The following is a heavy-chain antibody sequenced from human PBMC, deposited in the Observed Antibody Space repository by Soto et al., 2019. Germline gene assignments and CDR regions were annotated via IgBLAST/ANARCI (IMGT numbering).Heavy chain of an antibody. J-gene: IGHJ4*02. CDR1: GYTFTSYA. CDR3: ARGSYYYGSGAKGDFDY. D-gene: IGHD3-10*01. Sequence: ASVKVSCKASGYTFTSYAMHWVRQAPGQRFEWMGWINAGNGNTKYSQKFQGRVTITRDTSASTAYMELSSLRSEDTAVYYCARGSYYYGSGAKGDFDYWGQGTLVTVSS. V-gene: IGHV1-3*01. CDR2: INAGNGNT.